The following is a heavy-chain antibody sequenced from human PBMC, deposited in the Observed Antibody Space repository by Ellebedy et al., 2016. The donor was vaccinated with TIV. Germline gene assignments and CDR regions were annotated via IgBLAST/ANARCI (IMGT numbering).Heavy chain of an antibody. CDR1: GDTFTSYA. V-gene: IGHV1-69*13. J-gene: IGHJ6*02. CDR3: ARETRSGYTYTYGDYYYGMDV. CDR2: IIPMFGTT. Sequence: SVKVSCKASGDTFTSYAITWVRQAPGQGLEWVGGIIPMFGTTNYAQKFQGRVTIAADESTRTAYMELSSRRSEDTAVFYCARETRSGYTYTYGDYYYGMDVWGQGTTVTVSS. D-gene: IGHD5-18*01.